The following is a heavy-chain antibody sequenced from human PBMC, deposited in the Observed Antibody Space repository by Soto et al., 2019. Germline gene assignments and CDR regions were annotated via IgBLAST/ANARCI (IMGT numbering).Heavy chain of an antibody. CDR1: GGTFSSYA. Sequence: SVKVSCKASGGTFSSYAISWVRQAPGQGLEWMGGIIPIFGTANYAQKFQGRVTITADESTSTAYMELSSLRSEDTAVYYCAVAYCGGDCYLGYYGMDVWGQGTTVTVSS. CDR2: IIPIFGTA. D-gene: IGHD2-21*02. J-gene: IGHJ6*02. CDR3: AVAYCGGDCYLGYYGMDV. V-gene: IGHV1-69*13.